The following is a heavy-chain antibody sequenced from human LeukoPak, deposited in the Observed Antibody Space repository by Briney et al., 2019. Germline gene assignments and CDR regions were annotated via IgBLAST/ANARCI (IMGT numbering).Heavy chain of an antibody. J-gene: IGHJ4*02. D-gene: IGHD5-12*01. CDR3: AKEAGYSGYDYPDY. CDR2: ISGSACST. CDR1: GFTFSSYA. Sequence: GGSLRLSCAASGFTFSSYAMSWVRQAPGKGLEWVSGISGSACSTYYADSVQGRFTISRDNSKNTLYLQMNSLRAEDTAVYYYAKEAGYSGYDYPDYWGQGTLVTVSS. V-gene: IGHV3-23*01.